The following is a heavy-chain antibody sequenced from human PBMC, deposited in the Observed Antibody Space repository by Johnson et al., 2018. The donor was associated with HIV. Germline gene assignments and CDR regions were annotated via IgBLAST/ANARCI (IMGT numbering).Heavy chain of an antibody. V-gene: IGHV3-30*02. J-gene: IGHJ3*02. Sequence: QVQLVESGGGVVQPGRSLRLSCAASGFTFSTYGMHWVRQAPGKGLEGVAFIRYDGSNKYYADSVKGRFTISRDNSKNTLFLQMNSLRTEDTAVYYCAKDLGGAYCGGDCYGAFDIWGQGTMVTVSS. CDR1: GFTFSTYG. CDR3: AKDLGGAYCGGDCYGAFDI. D-gene: IGHD2-21*02. CDR2: IRYDGSNK.